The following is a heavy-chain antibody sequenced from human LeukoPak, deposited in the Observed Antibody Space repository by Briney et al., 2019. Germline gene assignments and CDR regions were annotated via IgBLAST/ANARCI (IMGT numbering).Heavy chain of an antibody. CDR3: AKGRSYYDFWSGLDAFDI. Sequence: GGSLRLSCAASGFTFSSYSMNWVRQAPGKGLEWVSYISSSSSTIYYADSVKGRFTISRDNSKNTLYLQMNSLRAEDTAVYYCAKGRSYYDFWSGLDAFDIWGQGTMVTVSS. J-gene: IGHJ3*02. V-gene: IGHV3-48*01. CDR1: GFTFSSYS. CDR2: ISSSSSTI. D-gene: IGHD3-3*01.